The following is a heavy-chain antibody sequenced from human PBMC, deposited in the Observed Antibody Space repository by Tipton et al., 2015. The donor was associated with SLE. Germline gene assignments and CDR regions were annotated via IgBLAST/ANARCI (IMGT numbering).Heavy chain of an antibody. CDR1: GGSVSSGSYY. CDR2: IYYSGST. J-gene: IGHJ3*02. D-gene: IGHD4-11*01. CDR3: ARDDLTVGAFDI. V-gene: IGHV4-61*01. Sequence: TLSLTCTVSGGSVSSGSYYWSWIRQPPGKGLEWIGYIYYSGSTSYNPSLKSRVTISVDTSKNQFSLKLSSVTAADTAVYYCARDDLTVGAFDIWGQGTMVTVSS.